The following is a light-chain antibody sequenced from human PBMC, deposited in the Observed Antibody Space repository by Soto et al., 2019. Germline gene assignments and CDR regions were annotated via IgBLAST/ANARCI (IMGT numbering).Light chain of an antibody. CDR3: SSYTSSSSYV. CDR2: DVS. J-gene: IGLJ1*01. CDR1: SSDVGGYKY. Sequence: QSVLPQPASVYGSPGQSIAISCTGTSSDVGGYKYVSWYQQYPGKAPKLMIYDVSNRPSGVSDRFSGSKSGNTASLTISGLQSEDEADYYCSSYTSSSSYVFGTGTKVTVL. V-gene: IGLV2-14*01.